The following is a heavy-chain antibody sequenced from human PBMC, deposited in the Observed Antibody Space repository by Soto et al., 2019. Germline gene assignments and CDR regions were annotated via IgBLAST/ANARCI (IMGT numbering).Heavy chain of an antibody. D-gene: IGHD5-12*01. V-gene: IGHV1-2*02. J-gene: IGHJ4*02. CDR1: GYTFIGYY. Sequence: ASVKVSCKASGYTFIGYYLHWVRQAPGQGLEWMGWINPNNGATNYPQKFQGRVTMTRDTSITTAYMEMSRLRSDDTAFYFCARDVVSTIGVFEFWGQGTPVTVSS. CDR2: INPNNGAT. CDR3: ARDVVSTIGVFEF.